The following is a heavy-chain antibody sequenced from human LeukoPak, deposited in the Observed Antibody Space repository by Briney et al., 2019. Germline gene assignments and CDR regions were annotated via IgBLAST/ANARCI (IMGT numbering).Heavy chain of an antibody. J-gene: IGHJ5*02. V-gene: IGHV4-38-2*02. Sequence: SETLSLTCTVSGYSISRGYYWGWIRQPPGKGLEWIGSIYHSGSTYYNPSLKSRVTISVDTSKNQFSLKLSPVTAADTAVYYCARDPDSSGYYSWFDPWGQGTLVTVSS. CDR2: IYHSGST. CDR1: GYSISRGYY. D-gene: IGHD3-22*01. CDR3: ARDPDSSGYYSWFDP.